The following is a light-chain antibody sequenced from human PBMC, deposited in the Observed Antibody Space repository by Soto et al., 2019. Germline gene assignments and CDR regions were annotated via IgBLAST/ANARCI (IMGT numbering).Light chain of an antibody. CDR3: QSYDSSLSGSV. CDR2: GNS. J-gene: IGLJ3*02. V-gene: IGLV1-40*01. CDR1: SSNIGAGYD. Sequence: QSVLTQPPSVSGAPGQRVTISCTGSSSNIGAGYDVHWYQQLPGTAPKLLIYGNSNRPSGVPDRFSGSKSGNSASLAITGLQXXXXXDYYCQSYDSSLSGSVFGGGTKLT.